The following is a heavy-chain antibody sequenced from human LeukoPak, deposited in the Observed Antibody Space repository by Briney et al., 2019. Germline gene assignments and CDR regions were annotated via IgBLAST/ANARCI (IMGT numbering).Heavy chain of an antibody. D-gene: IGHD3-3*01. V-gene: IGHV4-30-4*08. J-gene: IGHJ5*02. CDR3: ARTNPTIFGVPLGWFDP. Sequence: NSPETLSLTCTVSGGSISSGDYYWSWIRQPPGKGLEWIGYIYYSGSTYYNPSLKSRVTISVDRSKNQFSLKLRSVIPADTAVYYCARTNPTIFGVPLGWFDPWGQGTLVTVSS. CDR1: GGSISSGDYY. CDR2: IYYSGST.